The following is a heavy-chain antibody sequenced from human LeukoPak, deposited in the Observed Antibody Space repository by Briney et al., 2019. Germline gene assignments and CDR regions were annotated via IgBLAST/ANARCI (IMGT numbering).Heavy chain of an antibody. Sequence: GGSLRLSCAASGFSFSTYNMNWVRQAPGKGLEWVSSITTSSTYIYYADSVKGRFTISRDNAKNSLYLQMNSLRAEDTAVYYCARDPYSGSYGDYYYYYIDVWGKGTTVTISS. CDR1: GFSFSTYN. CDR2: ITTSSTYI. CDR3: ARDPYSGSYGDYYYYYIDV. V-gene: IGHV3-21*01. J-gene: IGHJ6*03. D-gene: IGHD1-26*01.